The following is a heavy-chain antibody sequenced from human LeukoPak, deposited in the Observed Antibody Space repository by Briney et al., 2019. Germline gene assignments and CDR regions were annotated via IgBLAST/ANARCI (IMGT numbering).Heavy chain of an antibody. CDR3: ARDKWGGNAGALFDY. CDR1: GGSISTSNYY. Sequence: SETLSLTCTVSGGSISTSNYYWGWIRQPPGKGLEWIGNIFYSGSTYYGPSLKSRLTISLDTSRNQFSLKLNSVTAADTAVYYCARDKWGGNAGALFDYWGQGTLVTVSS. V-gene: IGHV4-39*07. D-gene: IGHD4-23*01. J-gene: IGHJ4*02. CDR2: IFYSGST.